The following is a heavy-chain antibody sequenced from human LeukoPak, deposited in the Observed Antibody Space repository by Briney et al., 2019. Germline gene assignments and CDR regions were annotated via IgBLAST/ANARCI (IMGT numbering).Heavy chain of an antibody. CDR2: IYSCGST. CDR3: ATRSARSGGRCYSEDYYGMDV. CDR1: GFTVSSNY. V-gene: IGHV3-66*03. D-gene: IGHD2-15*01. Sequence: PGGSLRLSCAASGFTVSSNYMSWVRQAPGKGLEWVSVIYSCGSTYYADSVKGRFTISRDNSKNTLYLQMNSLRAEDTAVYYCATRSARSGGRCYSEDYYGMDVWGKGTTVTVSS. J-gene: IGHJ6*04.